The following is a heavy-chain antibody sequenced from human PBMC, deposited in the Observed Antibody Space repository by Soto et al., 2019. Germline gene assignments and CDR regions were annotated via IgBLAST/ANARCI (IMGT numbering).Heavy chain of an antibody. Sequence: QVQLVESGGGMVQPGRSLRLSCAASGFTFSSYAMHWVRQAPGKGLEWVAIISYDGSNKYYADSVKGRFTISRDNSKSTLFLQMNSLRAEDTAVYYCARMDGSGYYGSYFDYWGQGTLVTVSS. V-gene: IGHV3-30-3*01. D-gene: IGHD3-22*01. CDR2: ISYDGSNK. CDR3: ARMDGSGYYGSYFDY. CDR1: GFTFSSYA. J-gene: IGHJ4*02.